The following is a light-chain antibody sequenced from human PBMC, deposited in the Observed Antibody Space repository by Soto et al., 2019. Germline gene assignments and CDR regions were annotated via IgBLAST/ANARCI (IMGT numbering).Light chain of an antibody. CDR3: QQYHTWPIT. Sequence: IVMTQSPATLSVAPGDRFTFSCRASQGISRKVAWYQHKPGQAPRLHISGASTGATGIPARFSGSGSGTEFTLTISSLQSEDCAIYYCQQYHTWPITFGGGTKVDIK. J-gene: IGKJ4*01. CDR1: QGISRK. CDR2: GAS. V-gene: IGKV3-15*01.